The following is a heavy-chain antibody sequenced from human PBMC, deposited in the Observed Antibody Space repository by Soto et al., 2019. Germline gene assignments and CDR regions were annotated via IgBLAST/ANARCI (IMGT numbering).Heavy chain of an antibody. CDR3: ARGWEAANSKWFVQ. D-gene: IGHD2-15*01. V-gene: IGHV1-69*13. CDR2: IIPIFGTA. Sequence: GASVKVSCKASGGTFSSYAISWVRQAPGQGLEWMGGIIPIFGTANYAQKFQGRVTITADESTSTAYMELSSLRSEDTAVYYCARGWEAANSKWFVQWGRGTLVNVSS. CDR1: GGTFSSYA. J-gene: IGHJ5*02.